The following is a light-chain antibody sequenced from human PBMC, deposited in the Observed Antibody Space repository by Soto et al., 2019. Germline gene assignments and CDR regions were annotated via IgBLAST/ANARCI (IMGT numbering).Light chain of an antibody. CDR3: KQSSAFPLT. Sequence: DIVMTQSPDSLSVSPGERATLSCRASQSVNSNLAWYQQKPGQAPRLLIYGASTRATGIPARFSGSGSGTEFTLTISSLQSEDFATYFCKQSSAFPLTFGGGTKVDIK. CDR1: QSVNSN. CDR2: GAS. J-gene: IGKJ4*01. V-gene: IGKV3-15*01.